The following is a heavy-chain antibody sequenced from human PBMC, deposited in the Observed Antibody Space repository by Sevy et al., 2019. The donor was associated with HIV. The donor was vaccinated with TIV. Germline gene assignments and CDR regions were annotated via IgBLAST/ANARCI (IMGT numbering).Heavy chain of an antibody. Sequence: GGSLRLSCAASGFTFNIYSMSWVRQTPRKGLEWVGTLFFVCGKINHADSVKGRFTMSGDDSKNSVYLQMNNLGVEDTAIYYGAREGCTNPHDYWGQGTLVTVSS. CDR1: GFTFNIYS. CDR2: LFFVCGKI. J-gene: IGHJ4*02. D-gene: IGHD2-8*01. V-gene: IGHV3-23*01. CDR3: AREGCTNPHDY.